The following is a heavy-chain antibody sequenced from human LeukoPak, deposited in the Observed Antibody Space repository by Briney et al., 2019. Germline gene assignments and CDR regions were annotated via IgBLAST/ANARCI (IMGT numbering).Heavy chain of an antibody. J-gene: IGHJ4*02. D-gene: IGHD3-22*01. CDR3: ARDLLTYYYDSSGYYLDY. CDR2: IYTSGST. Sequence: SETLSLTCTVSGGSISSYYWSWIRQPAGKGLEWIGRIYTSGSTNYNPSLKSRVTMSVDTSKNQFSLKLSSVTAAVTAVYYCARDLLTYYYDSSGYYLDYWGQGTLVTVSS. CDR1: GGSISSYY. V-gene: IGHV4-4*07.